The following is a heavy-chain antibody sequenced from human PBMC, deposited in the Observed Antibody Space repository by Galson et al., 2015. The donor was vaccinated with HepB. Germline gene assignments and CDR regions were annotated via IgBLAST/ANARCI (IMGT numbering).Heavy chain of an antibody. CDR3: AKDIGRYYDFWSGYGLTYDFGLDV. V-gene: IGHV3-9*01. Sequence: SLRLSCAASGFKGNDYGLHWVRQAPGKGLEWVSGISWNSASVGYADSVKGRFTTSRDNAKNSLYLQMNSLRAEDTALYYCAKDIGRYYDFWSGYGLTYDFGLDVWGQGTTVTVSS. CDR2: ISWNSASV. J-gene: IGHJ6*02. CDR1: GFKGNDYG. D-gene: IGHD3-3*01.